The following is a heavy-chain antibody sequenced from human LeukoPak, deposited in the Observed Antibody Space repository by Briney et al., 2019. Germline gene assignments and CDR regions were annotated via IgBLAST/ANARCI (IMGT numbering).Heavy chain of an antibody. V-gene: IGHV3-21*01. J-gene: IGHJ4*02. CDR2: ISSSSSYI. CDR3: ARGGAHRGFDY. CDR1: GFTFSSYS. Sequence: SGGSLRLSCAASGFTFSSYSMNWVRQAPGKGLEWVSSISSSSSYIYYADSVKGRFIISRDNAKNSLYLRMNSLRAEDTAVYYCARGGAHRGFDYWGQGTLVTVSS.